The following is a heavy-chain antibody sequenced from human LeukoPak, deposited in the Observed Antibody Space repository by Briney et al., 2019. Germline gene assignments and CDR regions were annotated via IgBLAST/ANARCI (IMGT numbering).Heavy chain of an antibody. V-gene: IGHV1-18*01. CDR1: GHTFTSYG. J-gene: IGHJ4*02. D-gene: IGHD5-18*01. CDR3: ARDMALGYSDY. Sequence: ASVKVSCKAPGHTFTSYGISLVRQAPGQGLEWMGWISAYNGNTNYAQKLQGRVTMTTDTSTSTAYMELRSLRSDDTAVYYCARDMALGYSDYWGQGTLVTVSS. CDR2: ISAYNGNT.